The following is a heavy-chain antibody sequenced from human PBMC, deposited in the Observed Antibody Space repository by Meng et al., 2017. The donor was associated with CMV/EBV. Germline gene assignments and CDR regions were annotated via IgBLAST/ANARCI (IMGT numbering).Heavy chain of an antibody. Sequence: QVQLGQVGAEVKKPGASVKVSCKASGYTFTSYGISWVRQAPGQGLEWMGWISAYNGNTNYAQKLQGRVTMTTDTSTSTAYMELRSLRSDDTAVYYCARDPAWSVITPRRGFDYWGQGTLVTVSS. CDR3: ARDPAWSVITPRRGFDY. CDR1: GYTFTSYG. CDR2: ISAYNGNT. D-gene: IGHD2-15*01. V-gene: IGHV1-18*01. J-gene: IGHJ4*02.